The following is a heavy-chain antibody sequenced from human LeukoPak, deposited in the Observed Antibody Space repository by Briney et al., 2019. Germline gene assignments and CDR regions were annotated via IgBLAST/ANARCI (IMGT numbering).Heavy chain of an antibody. CDR2: IIPIFGTA. Sequence: GASVKVSCKASGGTFSSYAISWVRQAPGQGLEWMGGIIPIFGTANYAQKFQGRVTITADKSTSTAYMELSSLRSEDTAVYYCARGDIVLERLHGMDVWGKGTTVTVSS. V-gene: IGHV1-69*06. CDR1: GGTFSSYA. CDR3: ARGDIVLERLHGMDV. J-gene: IGHJ6*04. D-gene: IGHD2-8*02.